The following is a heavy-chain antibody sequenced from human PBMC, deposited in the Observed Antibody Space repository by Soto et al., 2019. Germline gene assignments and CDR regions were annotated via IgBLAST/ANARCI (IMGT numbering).Heavy chain of an antibody. D-gene: IGHD4-17*01. CDR2: LCYSGGT. V-gene: IGHV4-39*07. Sequence: SETLSLTCSVSGDSISTSNYYWGWIRQPPGKGLEWIGHLCYSGGTYYNPSLKSRVSISVDTSKNEFSLKLTSITADDKAIYFCARRWGGDYPLDSWAQGMLMTVSA. CDR3: ARRWGGDYPLDS. CDR1: GDSISTSNYY. J-gene: IGHJ4*02.